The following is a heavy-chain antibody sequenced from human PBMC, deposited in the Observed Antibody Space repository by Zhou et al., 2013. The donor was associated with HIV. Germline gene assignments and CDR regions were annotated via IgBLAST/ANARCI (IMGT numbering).Heavy chain of an antibody. CDR1: GYTFTTYG. D-gene: IGHD2-15*01. Sequence: QVQLVQSGAEVKKPGASVKVSCKASGYTFTTYGITWVRQAPGQGLEWMGWINTYNGNTNYAQKFQGRVTMTTDTSMSTVYMELRSLRSDDTAVYYCARGPSGGQSYFDYWGQGTLVVVSS. J-gene: IGHJ4*02. CDR2: INTYNGNT. CDR3: ARGPSGGQSYFDY. V-gene: IGHV1-18*01.